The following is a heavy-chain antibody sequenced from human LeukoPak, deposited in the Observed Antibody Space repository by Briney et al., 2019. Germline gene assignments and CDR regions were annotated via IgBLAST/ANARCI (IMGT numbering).Heavy chain of an antibody. D-gene: IGHD1-14*01. CDR1: GFTFSNYE. V-gene: IGHV3-48*03. CDR2: ISKSGSPT. J-gene: IGHJ4*02. CDR3: ARDRGRNSFDY. Sequence: GGSLRLSCAASGFTFSNYEMNWVRQAPGKGLEWLAYISKSGSPTYYADSVKGRFTISRDNAKNSLYLQLTSLRAEDTALYYCARDRGRNSFDYWGQGTLVSVSS.